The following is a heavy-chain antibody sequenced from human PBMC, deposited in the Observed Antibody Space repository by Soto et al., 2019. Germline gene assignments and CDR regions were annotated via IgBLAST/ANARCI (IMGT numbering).Heavy chain of an antibody. V-gene: IGHV4-30-4*01. CDR3: ARDIGSSGWYGYYGMDV. J-gene: IGHJ6*02. Sequence: QVQLQESGPGLVKPSQTLSLTCTVSGGSISSGDYYWSWIRQPPGKGLEWIGYIYYSGITYYNPSLKSRGTISVDTSRNQFSLKLSSVTAADTAVYYCARDIGSSGWYGYYGMDVWGQGTTVTVSS. D-gene: IGHD6-19*01. CDR1: GGSISSGDYY. CDR2: IYYSGIT.